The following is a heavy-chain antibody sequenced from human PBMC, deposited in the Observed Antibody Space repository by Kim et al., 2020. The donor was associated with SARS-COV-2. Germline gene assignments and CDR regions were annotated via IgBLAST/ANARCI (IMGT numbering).Heavy chain of an antibody. Sequence: LKSRVTISVDTSKNQFSLKLSSVTAADTAVYYCARSSPYYYGSGSYMWSTWGQGTLVTVSS. J-gene: IGHJ5*02. CDR3: ARSSPYYYGSGSYMWST. D-gene: IGHD3-10*01. V-gene: IGHV4-59*01.